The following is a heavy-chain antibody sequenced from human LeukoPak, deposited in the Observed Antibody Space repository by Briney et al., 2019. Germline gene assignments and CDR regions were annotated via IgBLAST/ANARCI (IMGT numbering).Heavy chain of an antibody. CDR1: GFTFSSYA. D-gene: IGHD6-13*01. CDR2: LLSSGEAT. Sequence: GGSLRLSCAASGFTFSSYAMSWVRQAPGKGLDWVSALLSSGEATYYSDSVRGRFTISRDNSKNTLYLQMNSLRADDTAIYYCARRDTNSWYYFDSWGQGTLVTVSS. J-gene: IGHJ4*02. V-gene: IGHV3-23*01. CDR3: ARRDTNSWYYFDS.